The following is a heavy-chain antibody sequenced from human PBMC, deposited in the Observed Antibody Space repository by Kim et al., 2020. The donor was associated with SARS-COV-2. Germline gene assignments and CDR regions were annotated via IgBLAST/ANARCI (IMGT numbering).Heavy chain of an antibody. CDR3: ARGRPIVLVPMDV. CDR2: VYYWGTT. J-gene: IGHJ6*02. D-gene: IGHD2-21*01. Sequence: SETLSLTCTVSGGSIMDYYWSWIRQSPGKGLEWIGSVYYWGTTQYNPSLASRVTISLDTSNSQFSLRLTSMSAADAAIYYCARGRPIVLVPMDVWGQGTTVIVSS. CDR1: GGSIMDYY. V-gene: IGHV4-59*13.